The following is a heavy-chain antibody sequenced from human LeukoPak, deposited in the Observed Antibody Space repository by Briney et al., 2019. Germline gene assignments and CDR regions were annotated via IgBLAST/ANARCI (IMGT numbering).Heavy chain of an antibody. CDR3: ARALRYRRFPFDY. J-gene: IGHJ4*02. V-gene: IGHV4-59*01. D-gene: IGHD1-26*01. CDR1: GGSIRRYY. CDR2: IYYSGST. Sequence: SETLSLTCAVSGGSIRRYYWSWIRQPPGKGLEWIGYIYYSGSTNYNPSLKSRVTISVDTSKNQFSLKLSSVTAADTAVYYCARALRYRRFPFDYWGQGTLVTVSS.